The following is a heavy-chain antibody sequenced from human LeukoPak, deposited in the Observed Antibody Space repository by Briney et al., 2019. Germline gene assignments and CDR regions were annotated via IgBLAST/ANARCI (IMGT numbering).Heavy chain of an antibody. CDR2: IYYSGST. Sequence: PSETLSLTCTVSGGSISSYYWSWIRQPPGKGLEWIGYIYYSGSTNYSPSLKSRVTISVDTSKNQFSLKLSSVTAADTAVYYCASAPTAVTTLGNYYFDYWGQGTLVTVSS. CDR3: ASAPTAVTTLGNYYFDY. D-gene: IGHD4-17*01. J-gene: IGHJ4*02. V-gene: IGHV4-59*01. CDR1: GGSISSYY.